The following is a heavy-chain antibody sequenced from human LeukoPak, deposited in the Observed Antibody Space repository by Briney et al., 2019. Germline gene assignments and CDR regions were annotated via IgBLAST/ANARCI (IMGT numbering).Heavy chain of an antibody. D-gene: IGHD3-22*01. CDR1: GFTFSSYS. CDR2: ISSSSSYI. V-gene: IGHV3-21*01. Sequence: PGGSLRLSCAASGFTFSSYSMNWVCQAPGKGLEWVSSISSSSSYIYYADSVKGRFTISRDNAKNSLYLQMNSLRAEDTAVYYCAKVNRATYDYDSSGYYPLDYWGQGTLVTVSS. J-gene: IGHJ4*02. CDR3: AKVNRATYDYDSSGYYPLDY.